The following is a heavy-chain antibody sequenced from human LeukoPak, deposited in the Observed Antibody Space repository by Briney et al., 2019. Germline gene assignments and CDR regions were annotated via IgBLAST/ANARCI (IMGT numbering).Heavy chain of an antibody. V-gene: IGHV4-34*01. CDR1: GGSFSGYY. CDR2: INHSGST. CDR3: ARGLVPMGLGELSSHYFDY. J-gene: IGHJ4*02. D-gene: IGHD3-16*02. Sequence: PSETLSLTCAVYGGSFSGYYWSWIRQPPGKGLEWIGEINHSGSTNYNPSLKSRVTISVDASKNQFSLKLSSVTAADTAVYYCARGLVPMGLGELSSHYFDYWGQGTLVTVSS.